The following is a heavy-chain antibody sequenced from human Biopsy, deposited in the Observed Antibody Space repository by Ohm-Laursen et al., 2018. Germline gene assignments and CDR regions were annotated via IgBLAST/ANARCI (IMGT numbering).Heavy chain of an antibody. CDR2: VNPAAEAT. Sequence: ASVKVSCNASGYNFGNYYINWVRKVPGQGLEWLGVVNPAAEATMYAQKFQDRITLTRDASTNTVYMDLTSLTSEDTAVYYCARESPLRLGVCGAIRCFKEVFGMDVWGQGTTVIVSS. CDR1: GYNFGNYY. D-gene: IGHD2-21*01. J-gene: IGHJ6*02. V-gene: IGHV1-46*01. CDR3: ARESPLRLGVCGAIRCFKEVFGMDV.